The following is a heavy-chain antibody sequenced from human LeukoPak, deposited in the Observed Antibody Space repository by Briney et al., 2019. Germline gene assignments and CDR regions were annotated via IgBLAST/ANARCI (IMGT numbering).Heavy chain of an antibody. CDR3: AKDVRNCNRNTCYFSGMDV. D-gene: IGHD2-2*01. Sequence: PGGSLRLSCAASGFTFSNYAMNWVRQAPGKGLEWVSAISGSGGSTYYADSVKGRFTISRDNSRTILHLQMYSLRAEDTATYYCAKDVRNCNRNTCYFSGMDVWGQGTTVTVSS. CDR2: ISGSGGST. J-gene: IGHJ6*02. CDR1: GFTFSNYA. V-gene: IGHV3-23*01.